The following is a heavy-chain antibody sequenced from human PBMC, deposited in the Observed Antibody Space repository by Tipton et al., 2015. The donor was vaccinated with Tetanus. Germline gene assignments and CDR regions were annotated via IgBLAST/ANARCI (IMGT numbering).Heavy chain of an antibody. Sequence: SLRLSCAASGFTFSGSAMHWVRQASGKGLEWVSSVSAVGDTTNYAASVKGRFTISRDNSKYTLYLQMNSLRAEDTAVYYCARPGDTAMVIVGYFDYWGQGSLVTVSS. CDR2: VSAVGDTT. V-gene: IGHV3-23*01. CDR1: GFTFSGSA. CDR3: ARPGDTAMVIVGYFDY. D-gene: IGHD5-18*01. J-gene: IGHJ4*02.